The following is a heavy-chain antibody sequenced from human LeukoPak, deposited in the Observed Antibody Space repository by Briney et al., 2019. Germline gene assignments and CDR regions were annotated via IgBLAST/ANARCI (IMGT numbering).Heavy chain of an antibody. Sequence: GGSLRLSCAASGFTFSSYGMHWVRQAPGKGLEWVAVISYDGSNKYYADSVKGRFTISRDNSKNTLYLQMNSLRAEDTAVYYCAKEQWLATGKFDYWGQGTLVTVSS. CDR1: GFTFSSYG. CDR3: AKEQWLATGKFDY. J-gene: IGHJ4*02. V-gene: IGHV3-30*18. D-gene: IGHD6-19*01. CDR2: ISYDGSNK.